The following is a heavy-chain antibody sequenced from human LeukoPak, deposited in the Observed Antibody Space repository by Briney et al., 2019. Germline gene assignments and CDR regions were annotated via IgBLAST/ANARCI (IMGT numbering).Heavy chain of an antibody. CDR2: IGGSGGST. CDR3: AKRGYSGSYTGGDAFDI. CDR1: GFTFSGIP. Sequence: GGSLSLSVAASGFTFSGIPISWVRRPPGKGRGWSSAIGGSGGSTYHADSVKGRFTISRDNSKNTLYLQMNSLRAEDTAVYYCAKRGYSGSYTGGDAFDIWGQGTMVTVSS. D-gene: IGHD1-26*01. J-gene: IGHJ3*02. V-gene: IGHV3-23*01.